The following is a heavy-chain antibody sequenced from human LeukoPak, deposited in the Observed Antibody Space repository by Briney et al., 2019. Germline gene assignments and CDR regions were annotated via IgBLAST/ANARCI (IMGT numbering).Heavy chain of an antibody. CDR1: GYRFTSHW. Sequence: GESLKISCKGSGYRFTSHWIGWVRQMPGKGLEWMGIISPGDSDARYSPSFQGQVTISADKSINTAYLQWSSLKASDTAMYYCARQAYCGGDCSANFDYWGQGTLVTVS. D-gene: IGHD2-21*02. V-gene: IGHV5-51*01. J-gene: IGHJ4*02. CDR3: ARQAYCGGDCSANFDY. CDR2: ISPGDSDA.